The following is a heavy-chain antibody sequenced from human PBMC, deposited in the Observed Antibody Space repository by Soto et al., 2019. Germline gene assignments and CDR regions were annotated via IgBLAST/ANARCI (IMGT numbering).Heavy chain of an antibody. D-gene: IGHD4-17*01. Sequence: QVQVVQSGAEVKKPGASVKVSCKASGYTFTSYAMHWVRQAPGQRLEWMGWINPGNGNTKNSQKFQGRVTITRDTFGSTAYMELSSLRSEDTAVYYCASGASSVTTFYFDLWGRGTLVTVSS. J-gene: IGHJ2*01. V-gene: IGHV1-3*01. CDR2: INPGNGNT. CDR3: ASGASSVTTFYFDL. CDR1: GYTFTSYA.